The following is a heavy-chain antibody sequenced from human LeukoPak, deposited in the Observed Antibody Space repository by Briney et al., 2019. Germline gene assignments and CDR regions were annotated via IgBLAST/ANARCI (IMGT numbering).Heavy chain of an antibody. Sequence: GGSLRLSCAASGFTFSSYWMSWVRQAPGKGLEWVANIKQDGSEKYYVDSVKGRFTISRDNAKDSLFLQMSSLRAEDTAVYYCARDSTIVAAGSDYWGQGTLVTVSS. V-gene: IGHV3-7*01. CDR2: IKQDGSEK. D-gene: IGHD6-13*01. CDR1: GFTFSSYW. J-gene: IGHJ4*02. CDR3: ARDSTIVAAGSDY.